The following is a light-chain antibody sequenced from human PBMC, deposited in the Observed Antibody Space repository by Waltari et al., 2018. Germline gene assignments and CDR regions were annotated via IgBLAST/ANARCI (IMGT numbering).Light chain of an antibody. Sequence: DIQMTQSPSAMSASVGDRVTITCRASQGIRNYLAWFQQKPGNAPKRLIYTASSLQSGVPSRFSGSGSGTDFTFTISSLQPEDIATYYCQQHDNLSLTFGGGTKVEIK. CDR3: QQHDNLSLT. CDR1: QGIRNY. J-gene: IGKJ4*01. V-gene: IGKV1-17*03. CDR2: TAS.